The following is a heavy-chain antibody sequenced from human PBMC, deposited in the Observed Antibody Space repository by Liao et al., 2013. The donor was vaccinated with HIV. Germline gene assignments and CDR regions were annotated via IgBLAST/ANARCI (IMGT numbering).Heavy chain of an antibody. CDR3: ARAGGRYAGFDI. V-gene: IGHV4-39*07. J-gene: IGHJ3*02. CDR1: GGSISSSSHY. Sequence: QVQLQESGPGLVKPSETLSLTCTVSGGSISSSSHYWGWIRQPPGKGLEWIGSIYYSGSTYYNPSLKSRVTISVDTSDNHFSLTLRSATAADTAVYYCARAGGRYAGFDIWGQGTMVTVSS. CDR2: IYYSGST. D-gene: IGHD3-16*01.